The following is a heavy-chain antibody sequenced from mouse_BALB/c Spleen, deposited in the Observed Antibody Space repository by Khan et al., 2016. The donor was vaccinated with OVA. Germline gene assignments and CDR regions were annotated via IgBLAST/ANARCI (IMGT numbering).Heavy chain of an antibody. J-gene: IGHJ2*01. D-gene: IGHD1-1*01. CDR2: ISGDSNTI. Sequence: EVQLVESGEGLVQPGGSRKLSCAASGFTFSSYGMHWVRQAPEKGLEWVAYISGDSNTIYYAATVKGRFTISRDNPKNTLFLQMTSLMSEDTARYYCATAYFYGYYVDYWGQGTTLTVSS. CDR3: ATAYFYGYYVDY. V-gene: IGHV5-17*02. CDR1: GFTFSSYG.